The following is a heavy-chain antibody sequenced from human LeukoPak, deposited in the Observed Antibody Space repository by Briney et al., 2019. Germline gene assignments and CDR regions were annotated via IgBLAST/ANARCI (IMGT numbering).Heavy chain of an antibody. V-gene: IGHV3-23*01. J-gene: IGHJ4*02. CDR3: AHGAMYQLDY. CDR1: GFRFSSYA. CDR2: ISGSGGYT. Sequence: GGSLRLSCVASGFRFSSYAMDWVRQAPGKGLEWVSAISGSGGYTNYADSVKGRFTISGDNSRNTLFLQMNSLRAEDTAVYYCAHGAMYQLDYWGQGTLVTVSS. D-gene: IGHD2-2*01.